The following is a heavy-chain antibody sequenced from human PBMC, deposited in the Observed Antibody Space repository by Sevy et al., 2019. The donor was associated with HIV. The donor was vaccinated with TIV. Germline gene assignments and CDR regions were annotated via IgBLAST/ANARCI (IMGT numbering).Heavy chain of an antibody. CDR2: IWSDGSNE. V-gene: IGHV3-33*01. J-gene: IGHJ3*02. CDR3: ATDAGAAAFDI. CDR1: GFTFSRYG. D-gene: IGHD2-15*01. Sequence: GGSLRLSCAASGFTFSRYGMHWVRQPPGKGLEWVAVIWSDGSNEDYADSVKGRFTISRGNFKNTLYLQVSSLRAEDTALYYCATDAGAAAFDIWGLGTMVTVSS.